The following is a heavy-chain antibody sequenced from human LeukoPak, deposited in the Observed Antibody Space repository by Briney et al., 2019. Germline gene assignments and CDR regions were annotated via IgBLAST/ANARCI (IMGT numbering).Heavy chain of an antibody. CDR2: IIPNLGVR. J-gene: IGHJ4*02. D-gene: IGHD3-10*01. V-gene: IGHV1-69*04. CDR3: ARRTYYYGSGTSYYFDY. Sequence: SVKVSCKASGGNFSSNAISWVRQAPGQGLEWMGRIIPNLGVRNYAQKFQDRVTIIADKSTSTVYMELSSLRSEDTAVYYCARRTYYYGSGTSYYFDYWGQGTLVTVSS. CDR1: GGNFSSNA.